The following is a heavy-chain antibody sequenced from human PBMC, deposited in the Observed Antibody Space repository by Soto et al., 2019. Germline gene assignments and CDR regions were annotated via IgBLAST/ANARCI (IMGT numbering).Heavy chain of an antibody. V-gene: IGHV4-61*08. J-gene: IGHJ4*02. D-gene: IGHD6-19*01. CDR1: GGSVSSRGFY. Sequence: SETLSLTCSVSGGSVSSRGFYWTWIRQPPGKGLDWLGYLAFDGRTNYNPSLKSRVTMSQDTSKNQFSLTLGSVTAADTAIYYCARLPDISGWPFDFWGQGALVTVYS. CDR3: ARLPDISGWPFDF. CDR2: LAFDGRT.